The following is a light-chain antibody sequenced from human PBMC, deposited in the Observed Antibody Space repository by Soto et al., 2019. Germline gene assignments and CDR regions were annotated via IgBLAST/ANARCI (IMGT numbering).Light chain of an antibody. CDR2: GAS. CDR1: QSVSSSY. Sequence: EIVLTQSPGTPSLSPGERATLSCRASQSVSSSYLAWYQQKPGQAPRLLIYGASSRATGIPDRFSGSGSGTDFTLTISRLEPEDFVVYYCQQYGSSPPCTFGQGTKLEIK. V-gene: IGKV3-20*01. J-gene: IGKJ2*02. CDR3: QQYGSSPPCT.